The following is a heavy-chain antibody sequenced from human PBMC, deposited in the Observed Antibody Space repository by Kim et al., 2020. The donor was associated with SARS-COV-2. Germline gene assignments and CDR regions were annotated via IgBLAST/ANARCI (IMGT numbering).Heavy chain of an antibody. Sequence: ASVKVSCKASGYTFTSYGISWVRQAPGQGLEWMGWISAYNGNTNYAQKLQGRVTMTTDTSTSTAYMELRSLRSDDTAVYYCASTYYYDSSGYYMTPFDYWGQGTLVTVSS. J-gene: IGHJ4*02. D-gene: IGHD3-22*01. CDR1: GYTFTSYG. V-gene: IGHV1-18*04. CDR2: ISAYNGNT. CDR3: ASTYYYDSSGYYMTPFDY.